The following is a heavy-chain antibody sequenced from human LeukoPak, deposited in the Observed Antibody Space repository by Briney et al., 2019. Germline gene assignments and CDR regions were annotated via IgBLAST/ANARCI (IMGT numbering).Heavy chain of an antibody. CDR3: ARGSPYSSGWLSDY. J-gene: IGHJ4*02. CDR1: GGSISSYY. V-gene: IGHV4-59*01. D-gene: IGHD6-19*01. CDR2: IYYSGST. Sequence: SETLSLTCTVSGGSISSYYWSWIRQPPGKGLEWIGYIYYSGSTNYNPSLKSRVTISVDTSKNQFSLKLSSVTAADTAVYYCARGSPYSSGWLSDYWGQGTLVTVSS.